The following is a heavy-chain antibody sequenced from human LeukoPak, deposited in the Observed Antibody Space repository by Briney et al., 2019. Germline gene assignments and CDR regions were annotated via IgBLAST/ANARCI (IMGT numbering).Heavy chain of an antibody. CDR1: GFTVSSNY. CDR2: IYSGGST. CDR3: ARDRAYCSSTSCYKGWDY. V-gene: IGHV3-53*01. J-gene: IGHJ4*02. Sequence: GGSLRLSCAASGFTVSSNYMSWVRQAPGKGLEWVSVIYSGGSTYYADSVKGRFTISRDNSKNTLYLQMNSLRAEDTAVYYCARDRAYCSSTSCYKGWDYWGQGTLVTVSS. D-gene: IGHD2-2*02.